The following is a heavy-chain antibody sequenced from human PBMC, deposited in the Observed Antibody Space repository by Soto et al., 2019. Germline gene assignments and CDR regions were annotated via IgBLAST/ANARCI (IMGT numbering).Heavy chain of an antibody. CDR3: ARDLRAAAGPYNWFDP. CDR2: ICERSSTT. V-gene: IGHV3-48*04. Sequence: GGSLRLSCAASGFTFSSHSMNWVRQAPGKGLEWIAYICERSSTTSYADSVKGRFTISRDNAKNTLYLQMNSLRAEDTAVYYCARDLRAAAGPYNWFDPWGQGTLVTVSS. D-gene: IGHD6-13*01. J-gene: IGHJ5*02. CDR1: GFTFSSHS.